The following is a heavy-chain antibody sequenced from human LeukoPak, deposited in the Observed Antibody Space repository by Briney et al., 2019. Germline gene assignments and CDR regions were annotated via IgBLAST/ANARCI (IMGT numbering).Heavy chain of an antibody. J-gene: IGHJ6*02. D-gene: IGHD3-3*01. CDR1: GFTVSSNY. Sequence: GGSLRLSCAASGFTVSSNYMSWVRQAPGKGLEWVSVIYSGGSTYYADSVKGRFTISRHNSKNTLYLQMSSLRAEDTAVYYCARAPGGNDFWSGYLRKDYYYYGMDVWGQGTTVTVSS. CDR3: ARAPGGNDFWSGYLRKDYYYYGMDV. CDR2: IYSGGST. V-gene: IGHV3-53*04.